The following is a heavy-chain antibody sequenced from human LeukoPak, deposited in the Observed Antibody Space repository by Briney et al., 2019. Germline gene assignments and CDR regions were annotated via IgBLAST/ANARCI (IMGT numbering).Heavy chain of an antibody. J-gene: IGHJ6*03. D-gene: IGHD3-3*01. CDR3: ARGSDFLYYYMDV. Sequence: SVKVSCKASGYTFTSYGISWVRQAPGQGLEWMGGIIPIFGTANYAQKFQGRVTITADESTSTAYMELSSLRSEDTAVYYCARGSDFLYYYMDVWGKGTTVTVSS. CDR1: GYTFTSYG. V-gene: IGHV1-69*13. CDR2: IIPIFGTA.